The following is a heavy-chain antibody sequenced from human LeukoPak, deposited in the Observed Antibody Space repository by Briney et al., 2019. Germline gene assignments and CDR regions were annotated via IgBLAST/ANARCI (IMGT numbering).Heavy chain of an antibody. CDR1: GFTFKSYA. Sequence: PGGSLRLSCAASGFTFKSYAMSWVRRAPGKGLEWVSGISDNGGGTYYADSVKGRFTISRDNSKNMVYLQMNSLRAEDTAVYYCAKDKSVTTVTRDYCHYGMDVWGQGTTVTVSS. V-gene: IGHV3-23*01. CDR3: AKDKSVTTVTRDYCHYGMDV. D-gene: IGHD4-17*01. CDR2: ISDNGGGT. J-gene: IGHJ6*02.